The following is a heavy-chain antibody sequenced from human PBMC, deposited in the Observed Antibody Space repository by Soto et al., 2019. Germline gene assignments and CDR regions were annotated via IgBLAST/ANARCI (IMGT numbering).Heavy chain of an antibody. Sequence: QVQLVQSGAEVKKPGSSVKVSCKASGGTFSSYTISWVRQAPGQGLEWMGRIIPILGIANYAQKFQGRVTITADKSTSTAYMELSSLRSEDTAVYYCASETPYGSGSPAEDWGQGTLVTVSS. CDR2: IIPILGIA. J-gene: IGHJ4*02. CDR3: ASETPYGSGSPAED. CDR1: GGTFSSYT. V-gene: IGHV1-69*02. D-gene: IGHD3-10*01.